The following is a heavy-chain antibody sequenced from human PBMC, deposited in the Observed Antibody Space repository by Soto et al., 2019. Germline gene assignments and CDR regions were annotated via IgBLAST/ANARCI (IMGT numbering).Heavy chain of an antibody. D-gene: IGHD5-12*01. CDR2: IRDDASPV. Sequence: EVQLVESGGGLVQPGGSLRLSCAASGFTFSNYNMNWVRQAPGKGLEWIALIRDDASPVYYADSVKGRFTISRDNAKNSLYLQMNSLRVEDTAVYYCARDSPYNGYPAIDYWGQGTLVTVSS. CDR1: GFTFSNYN. V-gene: IGHV3-48*01. CDR3: ARDSPYNGYPAIDY. J-gene: IGHJ4*02.